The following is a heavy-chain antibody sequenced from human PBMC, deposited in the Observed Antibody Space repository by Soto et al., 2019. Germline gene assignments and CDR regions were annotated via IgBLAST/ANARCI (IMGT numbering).Heavy chain of an antibody. CDR1: GGSISSGDYY. CDR3: ARESFGSGSPSLYGMDV. J-gene: IGHJ6*02. V-gene: IGHV4-30-4*01. Sequence: PSETLSLTCTVSGGSISSGDYYWSWIRQPPGKGLEWIGYIYYSGSTYYNPSLKSRVTISVDTSKNQFSLKLSSVTAADTAVYYCARESFGSGSPSLYGMDVWGQGTTVTVSS. CDR2: IYYSGST. D-gene: IGHD3-10*01.